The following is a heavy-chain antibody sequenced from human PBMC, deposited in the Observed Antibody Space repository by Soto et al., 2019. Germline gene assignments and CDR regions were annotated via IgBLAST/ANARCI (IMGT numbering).Heavy chain of an antibody. CDR1: GGSISSSSYY. CDR3: AVSRSGWYFDL. CDR2: IYYSGST. D-gene: IGHD3-10*01. V-gene: IGHV4-39*01. Sequence: ETLSLTCTVSGGSISSSSYYWGWIRQPPGKGLEWIGSIYYSGSTYYNPSLKSRVTISVDTSKNQFSLKLSSVTAADTAVYYCAVSRSGWYFDLWGRGTLVTVSS. J-gene: IGHJ2*01.